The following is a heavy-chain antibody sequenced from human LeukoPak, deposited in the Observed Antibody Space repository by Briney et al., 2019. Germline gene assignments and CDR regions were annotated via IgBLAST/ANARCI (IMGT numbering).Heavy chain of an antibody. CDR2: IWYDGSNK. J-gene: IGHJ4*02. CDR3: ARDTVVVVSATSLFDY. Sequence: AGGSLRLSCAASGFTFSSYGMHWVRQAPGKGLEWVAVIWYDGSNKYYADSVKGRFTISRDNSKNTLYLQMNSLRAEDTAVFYCARDTVVVVSATSLFDYWGQGTLVTVSS. V-gene: IGHV3-33*01. D-gene: IGHD2-15*01. CDR1: GFTFSSYG.